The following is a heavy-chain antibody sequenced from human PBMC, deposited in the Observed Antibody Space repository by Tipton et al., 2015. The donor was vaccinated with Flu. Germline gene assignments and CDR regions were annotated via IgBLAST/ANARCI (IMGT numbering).Heavy chain of an antibody. J-gene: IGHJ3*02. D-gene: IGHD5-12*01. CDR3: ARDLRGYSGYTGGDAFDM. Sequence: TLSLTCTVSGGSISSSSYYWGWIRQPPGKGLEWIVSIYYSGSTYYNPSLKSRVTISVDTSKNQFSLKLSSVTAADTAVYYCARDLRGYSGYTGGDAFDMWGRGIMVFVSS. CDR2: IYYSGST. CDR1: GGSISSSSYY. V-gene: IGHV4-39*07.